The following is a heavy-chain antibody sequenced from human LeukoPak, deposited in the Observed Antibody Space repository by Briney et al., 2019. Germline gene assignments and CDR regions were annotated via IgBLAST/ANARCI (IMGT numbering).Heavy chain of an antibody. J-gene: IGHJ4*02. V-gene: IGHV4-59*08. CDR1: GASISAYH. CDR3: ARQGRDYYDSSGYYTN. CDR2: INYIGGT. D-gene: IGHD3-22*01. Sequence: PSETLSLTCTVSGASISAYHWSWIRQPPGKGLEWIGYINYIGGTNYNPSLKSRVTISVDTSKNQFSLRLNSVTAADTAVYYCARQGRDYYDSSGYYTNWGQGNLVTVSS.